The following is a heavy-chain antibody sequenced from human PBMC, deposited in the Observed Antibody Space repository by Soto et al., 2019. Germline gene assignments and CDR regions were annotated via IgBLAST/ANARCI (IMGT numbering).Heavy chain of an antibody. CDR3: ARGLGYSSGWPRNTFDY. CDR1: GYTFTSYD. D-gene: IGHD6-19*01. J-gene: IGHJ4*02. V-gene: IGHV1-8*01. Sequence: ASVKVSCKASGYTFTSYDINWVRQATGQGLEWMGWMNPNSGNTGYAQKFQGRVTMTRNTSISTAYMELSSLRSEDTAVYYCARGLGYSSGWPRNTFDYWGQGTLVTVS. CDR2: MNPNSGNT.